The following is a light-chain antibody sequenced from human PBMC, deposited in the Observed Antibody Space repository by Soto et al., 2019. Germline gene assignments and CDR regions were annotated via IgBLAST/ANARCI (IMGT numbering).Light chain of an antibody. CDR1: QGISSY. CDR2: AAS. V-gene: IGKV1-9*01. CDR3: QQLNNYPFT. Sequence: DIQLTQSPSFLSASVGDRVTITCRASQGISSYLAWYHQKPGKAPNLLIYAASTLQSGVPSRFSGSGSGTEFTLTISSLQPDDSATYYCQQLNNYPFTFGPGTKVDIK. J-gene: IGKJ3*01.